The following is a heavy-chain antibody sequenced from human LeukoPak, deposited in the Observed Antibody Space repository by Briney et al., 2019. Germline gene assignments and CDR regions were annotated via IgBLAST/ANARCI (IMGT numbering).Heavy chain of an antibody. CDR3: ASGYCSGGSCYSVSDY. Sequence: ASVKVSCKASGGTFSSYAISWVRQAPGQGLEWRGGIIPIFGTANYAQKFQGRVAITADKSTSTAYMELSSLRSEDTAVYYCASGYCSGGSCYSVSDYWGQGTLVTVSS. J-gene: IGHJ4*02. CDR2: IIPIFGTA. CDR1: GGTFSSYA. V-gene: IGHV1-69*06. D-gene: IGHD2-15*01.